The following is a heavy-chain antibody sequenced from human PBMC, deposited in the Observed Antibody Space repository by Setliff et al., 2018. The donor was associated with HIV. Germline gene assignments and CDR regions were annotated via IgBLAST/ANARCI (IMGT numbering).Heavy chain of an antibody. D-gene: IGHD3-3*01. V-gene: IGHV4-34*01. J-gene: IGHJ3*01. CDR1: GGSFSGYY. Sequence: SETLSLTCAVYGGSFSGYYWSWIRQPPGKGLEWIGEINHSGSANYNPSLKSRVTISVDKSKNQFSLKLSSVTAADTAVYYCARGDNFWSGYNFWGQGTMVTVSS. CDR2: INHSGSA. CDR3: ARGDNFWSGYNF.